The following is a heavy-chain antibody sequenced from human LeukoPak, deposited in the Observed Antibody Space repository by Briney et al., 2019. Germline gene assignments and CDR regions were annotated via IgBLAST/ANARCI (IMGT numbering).Heavy chain of an antibody. CDR3: ARASTFDAFDI. D-gene: IGHD5/OR15-5a*01. V-gene: IGHV1-46*01. J-gene: IGHJ3*02. Sequence: ASVTVSCKASGYTFTSYYMHWVRQAPGQGLEWMGIINPSGGSTSYAQKFQGRVTMTRDTSTSTVYMELSSLRSEDTAVYYCARASTFDAFDIWGQGTMVTVSS. CDR1: GYTFTSYY. CDR2: INPSGGST.